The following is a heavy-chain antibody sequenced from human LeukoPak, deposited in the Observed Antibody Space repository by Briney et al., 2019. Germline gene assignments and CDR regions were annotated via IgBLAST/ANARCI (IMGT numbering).Heavy chain of an antibody. CDR2: ITSSSSYI. CDR1: GFTFSSYS. J-gene: IGHJ4*02. V-gene: IGHV3-21*01. CDR3: ARHVVAVGFDY. Sequence: GGSLRLSCAASGFTFSSYSMNWVRQAPGKGLEWVSSITSSSSYIYYADSMKGRFTISRDNAKNSLYLQMNSLRAEDTAVYYCARHVVAVGFDYWGQGTLVTVSS. D-gene: IGHD3-22*01.